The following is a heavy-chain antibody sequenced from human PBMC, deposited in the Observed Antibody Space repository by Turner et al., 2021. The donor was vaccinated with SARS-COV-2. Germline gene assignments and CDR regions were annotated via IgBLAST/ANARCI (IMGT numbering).Heavy chain of an antibody. Sequence: QVQLVESGGGVVQPGRSLRLSCAASGFTFSSYGMHWVRQAPGKGLEWVAVIWYDGSNKYYADSVKGRFTISRDNSKNTLYLQMNSLRAEDTAVYYCARVSGAAVWGNYAFDIWGQGTMVTVSS. J-gene: IGHJ3*02. CDR1: GFTFSSYG. V-gene: IGHV3-33*01. CDR2: IWYDGSNK. CDR3: ARVSGAAVWGNYAFDI. D-gene: IGHD3-16*01.